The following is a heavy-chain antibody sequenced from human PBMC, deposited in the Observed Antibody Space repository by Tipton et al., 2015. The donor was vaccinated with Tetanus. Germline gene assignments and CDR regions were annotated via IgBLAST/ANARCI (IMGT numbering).Heavy chain of an antibody. J-gene: IGHJ5*02. CDR2: IKEDGNEQ. V-gene: IGHV3-7*03. CDR3: AKYSLNSQYYGTSGYRTFDP. Sequence: LSLTCEGFGFTFRHYWMSWVRQAPGQGLEWVANIKEDGNEQYYVDSVKGRLTISRDNPRNTLYLQMNSLRAEDTAIYYCAKYSLNSQYYGTSGYRTFDPWGQGALVTVSS. D-gene: IGHD3-22*01. CDR1: GFTFRHYW.